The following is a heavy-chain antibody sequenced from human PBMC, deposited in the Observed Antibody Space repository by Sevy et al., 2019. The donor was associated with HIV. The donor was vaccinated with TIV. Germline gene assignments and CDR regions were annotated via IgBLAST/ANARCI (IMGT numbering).Heavy chain of an antibody. D-gene: IGHD5-18*01. J-gene: IGHJ4*02. Sequence: SETLSLTCTVSGGSISSYYWNWIRQPPGKGLEWIGYIYYSGSTNYNPSLKSRVTISVDTSKNQFSLKLSSVTTADTAVYYCARGVYSYGYWREFDYWGQGTLVTVSS. CDR2: IYYSGST. V-gene: IGHV4-59*01. CDR3: ARGVYSYGYWREFDY. CDR1: GGSISSYY.